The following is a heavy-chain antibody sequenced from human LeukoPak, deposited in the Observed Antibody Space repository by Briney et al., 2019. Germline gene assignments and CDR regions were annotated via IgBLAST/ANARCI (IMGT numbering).Heavy chain of an antibody. J-gene: IGHJ5*02. V-gene: IGHV4-59*11. D-gene: IGHD5-18*01. CDR3: ADSYGA. CDR2: IYYSGST. Sequence: SETLSLTCTVSGGSISSHYWSWIRQPPGKGLEWIGYIYYSGSTNYNPSLKSRVTISVDTSKNQFSLKLSSVTAADTAVYYCADSYGAWGQGTLVTVSS. CDR1: GGSISSHY.